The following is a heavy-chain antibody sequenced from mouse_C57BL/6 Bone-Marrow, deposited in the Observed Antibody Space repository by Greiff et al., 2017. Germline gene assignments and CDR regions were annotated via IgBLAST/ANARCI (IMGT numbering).Heavy chain of an antibody. CDR2: IDPSDSYT. D-gene: IGHD1-1*01. CDR1: GYTFTSYW. CDR3: AGPFYGSSVDY. V-gene: IGHV1-69*01. J-gene: IGHJ2*01. Sequence: QVQLQQPGAELVMPGASVKLSCKASGYTFTSYWMHWVKQRPGQGLEWIGEIDPSDSYTNYNQKFKGKSTLTVDKSSSTAYMQLSSLTSEDSAVYYCAGPFYGSSVDYWGQGTTLTVSS.